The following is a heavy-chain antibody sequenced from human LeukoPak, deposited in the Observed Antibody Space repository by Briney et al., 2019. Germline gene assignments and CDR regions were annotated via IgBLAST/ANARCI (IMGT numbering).Heavy chain of an antibody. CDR2: IYYSGST. CDR1: GGSVSSGSYY. D-gene: IGHD3-9*01. CDR3: ARGIQRLRYFDWLLPNWFDP. Sequence: SETLSLTCTVSGGSVSSGSYYWSWIRQPPGKGLEWIGYIYYSGSTNYNPSLRSRVTISVDRSKNQFSLKLSSVTAADTAVYYCARGIQRLRYFDWLLPNWFDPWGQGTLVTVSS. J-gene: IGHJ5*02. V-gene: IGHV4-61*01.